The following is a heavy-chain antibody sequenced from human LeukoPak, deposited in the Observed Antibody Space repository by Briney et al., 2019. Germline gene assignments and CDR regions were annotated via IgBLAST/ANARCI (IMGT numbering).Heavy chain of an antibody. D-gene: IGHD3-22*01. Sequence: GGSLRLSCLASGYTFSSYSINWVRQAPGKGLEWVSAISVRSNYIYYADSVRGRFRISRDDARDSLFLEMNSLRAEETAVYYCVRLRRNSDTSGFYYYYVFWGQGTLVTVSS. CDR2: ISVRSNYI. CDR3: VRLRRNSDTSGFYYYYVF. J-gene: IGHJ4*02. CDR1: GYTFSSYS. V-gene: IGHV3-21*01.